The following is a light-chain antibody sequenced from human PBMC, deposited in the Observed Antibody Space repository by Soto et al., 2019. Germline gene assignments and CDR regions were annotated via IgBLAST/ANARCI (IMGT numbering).Light chain of an antibody. CDR1: QSVSSSY. Sequence: EIVLTQSPGTLSLFPGERATLSCRASQSVSSSYLAWYQQKPGQAPRLLIYVASSRATGIPDRFSGSGSGTDFTLTISRLEPEDFAVYYCQQYGSSPPGTFGQGTKVEIK. CDR3: QQYGSSPPGT. J-gene: IGKJ1*01. V-gene: IGKV3-20*01. CDR2: VAS.